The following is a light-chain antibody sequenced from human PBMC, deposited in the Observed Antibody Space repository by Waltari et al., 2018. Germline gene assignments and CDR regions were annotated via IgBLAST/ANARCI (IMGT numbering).Light chain of an antibody. CDR1: SSDVGGYNY. CDR2: DVN. J-gene: IGLJ2*01. CDR3: TSFTSSSTIV. V-gene: IGLV2-14*03. Sequence: QSALTQPASVSGSPGPPITISCTGSSSDVGGYNYLSWYQQHPGKAPKLMISDVNKRPSGVSNRFSGSKSDNTASLTISGLQAEDEAHYYCTSFTSSSTIVFGGGTKLTVL.